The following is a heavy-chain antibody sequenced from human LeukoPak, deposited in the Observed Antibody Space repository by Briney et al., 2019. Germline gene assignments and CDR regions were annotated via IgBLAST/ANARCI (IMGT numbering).Heavy chain of an antibody. CDR1: GYTFTSFG. D-gene: IGHD5-18*01. V-gene: IGHV1-18*01. CDR2: ISAYTGNT. J-gene: IGHJ4*02. Sequence: ASVKVSCKASGYTFTSFGISWVRQASGQGLEWVGWISAYTGNTNYAQKVQGRVTMTTDTSTSTAYMELRSLRSADTAVYYCVRDLGVDTTMIFFDYWGQGSLVTVSS. CDR3: VRDLGVDTTMIFFDY.